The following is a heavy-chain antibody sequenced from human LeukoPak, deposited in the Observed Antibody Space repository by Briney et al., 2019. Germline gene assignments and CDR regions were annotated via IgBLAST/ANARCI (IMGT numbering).Heavy chain of an antibody. J-gene: IGHJ3*02. D-gene: IGHD7-27*01. CDR1: GFTFSSYA. V-gene: IGHV3-30*04. CDR2: ISYDGSNK. CDR3: ARANWYDAFDI. Sequence: PGGSLRLSCAASGFTFSSYAMHWVRQAPGKGLEWVAVISYDGSNKYYADSVKGRFTISRDNSKNTLYLQMNSLRAEDTAVYYCARANWYDAFDIWGQGTMVTVSS.